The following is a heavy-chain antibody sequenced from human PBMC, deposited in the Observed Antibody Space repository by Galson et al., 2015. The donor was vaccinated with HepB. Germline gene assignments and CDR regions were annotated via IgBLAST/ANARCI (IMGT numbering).Heavy chain of an antibody. V-gene: IGHV3-33*08. CDR3: ARDPSYFGVVKNSFDF. J-gene: IGHJ4*02. Sequence: SLRLSCAASGFTFSSYGMHWVRQAPGKGLEWVAVIWYDGSSKYYADSVKGRFTISRDNSKNMLYLQMNSLRAEDTAVYYCARDPSYFGVVKNSFDFWGQGTLVTVSS. CDR2: IWYDGSSK. D-gene: IGHD3-3*01. CDR1: GFTFSSYG.